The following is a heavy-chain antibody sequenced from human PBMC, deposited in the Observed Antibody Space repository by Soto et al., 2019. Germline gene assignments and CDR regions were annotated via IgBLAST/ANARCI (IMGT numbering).Heavy chain of an antibody. J-gene: IGHJ4*02. CDR3: AREGRGFDWLYSPDF. CDR2: ISYSGGTE. Sequence: ELQLVESGGGLVQPGGSLRLSCSSSGFIFSDYDMNWVRQAPGKGLEWISYISYSGGTEYYADSVKGRFTISRDNAKKSLFLQMNSLRTEDTAIYFCAREGRGFDWLYSPDFWGQGTPVTVSS. D-gene: IGHD3-9*01. CDR1: GFIFSDYD. V-gene: IGHV3-48*03.